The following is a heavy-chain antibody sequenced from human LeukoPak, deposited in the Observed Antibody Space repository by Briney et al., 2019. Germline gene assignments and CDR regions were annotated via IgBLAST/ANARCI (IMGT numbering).Heavy chain of an antibody. V-gene: IGHV3-11*04. CDR2: ISHSATTI. CDR3: ARVAVSGPTGWFDS. J-gene: IGHJ5*01. D-gene: IGHD2-8*02. Sequence: PGGSLRLSCAASGFTFSDYYMSWIRQAPGKGLEWVASISHSATTIYYADSVKGRFTISRDNDDNVVYLEMNSLGAEDTATYYCARVAVSGPTGWFDSWGQGTLVIVSS. CDR1: GFTFSDYY.